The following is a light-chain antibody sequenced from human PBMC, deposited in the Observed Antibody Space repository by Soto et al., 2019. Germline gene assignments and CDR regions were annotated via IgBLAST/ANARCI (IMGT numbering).Light chain of an antibody. CDR1: QSIRTW. CDR3: QQYYTYPYT. V-gene: IGKV1-5*03. CDR2: EAA. J-gene: IGKJ2*01. Sequence: EIQMTQSPSTLSAAVGDRVTITCKASQSIRTWLVWYQQRPGEAPTLLIYEAAKLQIGVQSRFGGSGSGTEFTVTISSLQPDDVGNYYCQQYYTYPYTFGQGTKLEI.